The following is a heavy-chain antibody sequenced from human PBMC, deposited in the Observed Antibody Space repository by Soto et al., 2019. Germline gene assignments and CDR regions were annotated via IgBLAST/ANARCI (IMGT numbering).Heavy chain of an antibody. J-gene: IGHJ6*04. CDR1: GYTFTSYY. Sequence: QVQLVQSGAEVKKPGASVKVSCKASGYTFTSYYIHWVRQAPGQGLEWMGIINPNGGSTNYPQEFQGRVTMTRDTSTSTVYMDLSSLTSEDTAVYYCARGLFAGDVWGKGTTVTFSS. CDR3: ARGLFAGDV. V-gene: IGHV1-46*03. CDR2: INPNGGST.